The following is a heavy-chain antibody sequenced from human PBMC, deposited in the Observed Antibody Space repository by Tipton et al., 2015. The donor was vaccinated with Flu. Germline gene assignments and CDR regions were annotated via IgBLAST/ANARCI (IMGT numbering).Heavy chain of an antibody. J-gene: IGHJ4*02. V-gene: IGHV3-53*01. CDR3: ARGFIRLCDY. CDR2: IHHHGNT. Sequence: SLRLSCAVSGLDLRLNYVSWVRQAPGKGLEWVSLIHHHGNTYYADSVKGRFTISTDISKNTLYLQMNSLRADDTAVYYCARGFIRLCDYWGQGTLVTVSS. D-gene: IGHD3-16*01. CDR1: GLDLRLNY.